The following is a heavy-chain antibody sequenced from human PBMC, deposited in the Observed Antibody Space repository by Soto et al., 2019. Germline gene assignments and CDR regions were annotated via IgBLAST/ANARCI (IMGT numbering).Heavy chain of an antibody. J-gene: IGHJ6*02. D-gene: IGHD1-26*01. CDR2: ISPYDGSK. Sequence: QVQLVQSGAEVKKPGASVKVSCKASGFTFTNYFFHWVRQAPRQGLEWMGIISPYDGSKNYQQSLQGRVTMTSDTSTSTVYMEPRSLRSEDTAVHFCARGDGRGSTGFYYYYGMDVWGHGTMITVSS. CDR1: GFTFTNYF. CDR3: ARGDGRGSTGFYYYYGMDV. V-gene: IGHV1-46*01.